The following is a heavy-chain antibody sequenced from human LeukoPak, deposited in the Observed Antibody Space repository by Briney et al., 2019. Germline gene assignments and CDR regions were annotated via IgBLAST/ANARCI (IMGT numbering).Heavy chain of an antibody. CDR2: ISGYNDNT. CDR1: GYKFDTYG. D-gene: IGHD3-3*01. V-gene: IGHV1-18*01. Sequence: ASVKVSCKTSGYKFDTYGITWVRQAPGQGLEWMGWISGYNDNTKYAQNFQDRVSMSTGKSTNSAYMELRSLTSDDTAVYYCTRDAASIFGVISGAREFDFWGQGTLVTVSS. CDR3: TRDAASIFGVISGAREFDF. J-gene: IGHJ4*02.